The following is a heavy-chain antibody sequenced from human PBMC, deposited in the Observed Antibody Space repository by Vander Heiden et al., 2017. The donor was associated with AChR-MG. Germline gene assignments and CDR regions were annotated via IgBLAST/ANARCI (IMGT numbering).Heavy chain of an antibody. Sequence: QVQLVESGGGLVKPGGSLRLPCAASGFTFSDYYMSWIRQAPGKGLESFSYISSSGSTIYYADSVKGRFTISRDNAKNSLYLQMNSLRAEDTAVYYCARVDYDFWSGVTFDYWGQGTLVTVSS. D-gene: IGHD3-3*01. V-gene: IGHV3-11*01. CDR1: GFTFSDYY. J-gene: IGHJ4*02. CDR2: ISSSGSTI. CDR3: ARVDYDFWSGVTFDY.